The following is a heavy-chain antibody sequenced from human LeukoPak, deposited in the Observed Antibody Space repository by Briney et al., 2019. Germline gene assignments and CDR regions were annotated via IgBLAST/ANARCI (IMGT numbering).Heavy chain of an antibody. J-gene: IGHJ4*02. Sequence: PSETLSLTCTVSDGSISSYYWSWIRQPPGKGLEWIGYIYYSGSTNYNPSLKSRVTISVDTSKNQFSLKLTSVTAADTAVYHCARMYFNGWYDCWGQGTLVTVSS. CDR3: ARMYFNGWYDC. V-gene: IGHV4-59*01. D-gene: IGHD6-19*01. CDR1: DGSISSYY. CDR2: IYYSGST.